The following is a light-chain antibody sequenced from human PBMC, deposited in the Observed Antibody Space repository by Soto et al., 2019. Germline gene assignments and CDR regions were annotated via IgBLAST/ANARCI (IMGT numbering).Light chain of an antibody. J-gene: IGLJ3*02. Sequence: QSALTQPASVSGSPGQSITISCTGSSSDFGSYNLVSWYQQHPGKVPKLIIYEATKRPSGISNRFSGSKSGYMASLTISGLQAEDGADYYCFSYAGSRTWVFGGGTKVT. CDR1: SSDFGSYNL. CDR3: FSYAGSRTWV. V-gene: IGLV2-23*01. CDR2: EAT.